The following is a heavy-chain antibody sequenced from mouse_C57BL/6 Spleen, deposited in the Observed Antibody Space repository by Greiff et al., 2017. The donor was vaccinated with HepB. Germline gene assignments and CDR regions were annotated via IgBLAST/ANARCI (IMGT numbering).Heavy chain of an antibody. Sequence: EVKLMESGGGLVKPGGSLKLSCAASGFTFSSYAMSWVRQTPEKRLEWVATISDGGSYTYYPDNVKGRFTISRDNAKNTLYLQMSHLKSEDTAMYYCARDPYRNSPSFDVWGKGTTATVSS. D-gene: IGHD2-1*01. J-gene: IGHJ1*03. CDR1: GFTFSSYA. V-gene: IGHV5-4*01. CDR3: ARDPYRNSPSFDV. CDR2: ISDGGSYT.